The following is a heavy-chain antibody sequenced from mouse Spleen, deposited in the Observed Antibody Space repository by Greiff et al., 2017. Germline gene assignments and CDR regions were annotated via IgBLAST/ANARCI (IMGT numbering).Heavy chain of an antibody. D-gene: IGHD4-1*01. J-gene: IGHJ1*01. CDR3: ARGVWDWYFDV. Sequence: VMLVESGAELVRPGTSVKLSCKASGYTFTSYWMHWVKQRPGQGLEWIGYINPSSGYTKYNQKFKDKATLTADKSSSTAYMQLSSLTYEDSAVYYCARGVWDWYFDVWGAGTTVTVSS. CDR2: INPSSGYT. V-gene: IGHV1-7*01. CDR1: GYTFTSYW.